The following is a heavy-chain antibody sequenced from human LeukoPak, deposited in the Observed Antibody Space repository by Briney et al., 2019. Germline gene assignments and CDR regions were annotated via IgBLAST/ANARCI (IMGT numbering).Heavy chain of an antibody. CDR2: ISWNSGSI. D-gene: IGHD1-26*01. J-gene: IGHJ6*02. CDR3: AKDEVGATIYYYYGMDV. Sequence: GGSLRLSCAASGFTFSSYGTHWVRQAPGKGLEWVSGISWNSGSIGYADSVKGRFTISRDNAKNSLYPQMNSLRAEDTALYYCAKDEVGATIYYYYGMDVWGQGTTVTVSS. CDR1: GFTFSSYG. V-gene: IGHV3-9*01.